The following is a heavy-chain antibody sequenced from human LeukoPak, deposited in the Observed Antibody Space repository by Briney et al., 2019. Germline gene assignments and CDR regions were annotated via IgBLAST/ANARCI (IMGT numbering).Heavy chain of an antibody. CDR2: IYTSGST. CDR1: GGSISSYY. Sequence: SETLSLTCTVSGGSISSYYWSWIRQPPGKGLEWIGYIYTSGSTNYNPSLKSRVTISLDTSKNQFSLKLSSVTAADTAVYYCARRFLVRGVVDYWGQGTLVTVSS. V-gene: IGHV4-4*09. CDR3: ARRFLVRGVVDY. D-gene: IGHD3-10*01. J-gene: IGHJ4*02.